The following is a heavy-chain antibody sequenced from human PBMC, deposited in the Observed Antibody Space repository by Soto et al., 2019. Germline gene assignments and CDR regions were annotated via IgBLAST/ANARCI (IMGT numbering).Heavy chain of an antibody. Sequence: SVKVSCKASGGTFSSYAISWVRQAPGQGLEWMGGIIPIFGTANYAQKFQGRVTITADESTSTAYMELSSLRSEDTAVYYCARSRAGLKLWSFFDYWGQGTLVTVSS. CDR3: ARSRAGLKLWSFFDY. J-gene: IGHJ4*02. V-gene: IGHV1-69*13. CDR1: GGTFSSYA. D-gene: IGHD5-18*01. CDR2: IIPIFGTA.